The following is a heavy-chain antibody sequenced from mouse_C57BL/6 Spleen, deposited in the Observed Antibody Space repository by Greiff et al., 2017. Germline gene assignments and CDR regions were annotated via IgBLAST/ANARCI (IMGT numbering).Heavy chain of an antibody. CDR3: AQRTGFHAMDH. V-gene: IGHV5-4*01. Sequence: EVQGVESGGGLVKPGGSLKLSCAASGFTFSSYAMSWVRQTPEKRLEWVATISDGGSYTYYPDNVKGRFTISRDNAKNNLYLQISHLKSEDTAMYYCAQRTGFHAMDHWGQGTSVTVSS. CDR2: ISDGGSYT. D-gene: IGHD4-1*01. CDR1: GFTFSSYA. J-gene: IGHJ4*01.